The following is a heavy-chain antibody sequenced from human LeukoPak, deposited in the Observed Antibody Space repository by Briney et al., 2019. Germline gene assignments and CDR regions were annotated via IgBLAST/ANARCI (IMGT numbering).Heavy chain of an antibody. CDR3: ARDKHQRIYHLSTSYNYYYYGMDV. CDR2: IKQDGSEK. J-gene: IGHJ6*02. Sequence: PGRSQRLSRASSRFVYNIFSLTGVRHAPGKGRVGGANIKQDGSEKLHVASVKGRFTISRDNAKNSLYLQMNSLRAEDTAVYYCARDKHQRIYHLSTSYNYYYYGMDVWGQGTTVTVSS. CDR1: RFVYNIFS. D-gene: IGHD2-2*01. V-gene: IGHV3-7*01.